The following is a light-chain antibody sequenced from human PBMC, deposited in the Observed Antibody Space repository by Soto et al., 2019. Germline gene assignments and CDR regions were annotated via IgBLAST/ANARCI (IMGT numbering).Light chain of an antibody. J-gene: IGKJ5*01. CDR1: QSVSSY. Sequence: EIVWPPSPATLSLSPVESATRSFRASQSVSSYLAWYQQKPGQAPRLLIYDAYNRATGMPGRFSGSGSGTDFNLTIRSIEPEDLSVYYCQPRSNWPSTCVQGSRLEIK. V-gene: IGKV3-11*01. CDR3: QPRSNWPST. CDR2: DAY.